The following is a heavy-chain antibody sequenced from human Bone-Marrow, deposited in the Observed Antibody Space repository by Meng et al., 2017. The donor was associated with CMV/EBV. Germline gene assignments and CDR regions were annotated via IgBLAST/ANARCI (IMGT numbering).Heavy chain of an antibody. CDR1: GVIFSDHY. J-gene: IGHJ4*02. V-gene: IGHV3-72*01. CDR2: SRNRALGYTT. CDR3: ARESAYDRSRVDY. D-gene: IGHD1-14*01. Sequence: SGVIFSDHYMGWVRQAPGKGLEWVGRSRNRALGYTTEHAASVKGRFIISRDDSKKSVYLQMNSLKTEDTAVYYCARESAYDRSRVDYWGQGTLVTVSS.